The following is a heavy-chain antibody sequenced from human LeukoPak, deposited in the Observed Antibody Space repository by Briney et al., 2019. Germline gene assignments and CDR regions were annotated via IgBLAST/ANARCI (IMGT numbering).Heavy chain of an antibody. V-gene: IGHV4-59*01. Sequence: SETLSLTCTVSGGSISTYYWSGIRQPPGKGLEWIAYIYNSGSTNSNPSLKSQVTISVDTSKNQFSLRLSSVTAADTAVYYCARIYYDSGAYYRRAFDIWGQGTMVSVSS. J-gene: IGHJ3*02. CDR1: GGSISTYY. CDR3: ARIYYDSGAYYRRAFDI. CDR2: IYNSGST. D-gene: IGHD3-22*01.